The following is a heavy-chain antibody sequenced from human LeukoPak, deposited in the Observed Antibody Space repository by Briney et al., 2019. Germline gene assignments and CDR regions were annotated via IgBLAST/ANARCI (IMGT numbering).Heavy chain of an antibody. CDR1: GFTFSSYA. V-gene: IGHV3-23*01. CDR3: AKAGHVLLWFGESLFGAFDI. J-gene: IGHJ3*02. CDR2: ISGSGGST. D-gene: IGHD3-10*01. Sequence: PGGSLRLSCAASGFTFSSYAMSWVRQAPGKGLEWVSAISGSGGSTYYADSVKGRFTISRGNSKNTLYLQMNSLRAEDTAVYYCAKAGHVLLWFGESLFGAFDIWGQGTMVTVSS.